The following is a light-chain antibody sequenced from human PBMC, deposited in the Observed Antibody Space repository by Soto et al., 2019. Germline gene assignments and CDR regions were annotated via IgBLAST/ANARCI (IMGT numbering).Light chain of an antibody. Sequence: DIVMTQSPDSLAVSLGERATINCKSSQSVLYSSNNKNYLAWYQQKPGQPPKLLISWASTRESGVPDRFSGSGSGTDFTLTISSLQAEDVAVYYCQQHYTTPHFTFGPGTKVDIK. CDR1: QSVLYSSNNKNY. CDR2: WAS. J-gene: IGKJ3*01. CDR3: QQHYTTPHFT. V-gene: IGKV4-1*01.